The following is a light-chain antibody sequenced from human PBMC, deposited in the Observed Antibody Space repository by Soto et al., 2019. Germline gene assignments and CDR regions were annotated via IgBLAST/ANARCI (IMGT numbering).Light chain of an antibody. CDR1: QTIYITP. J-gene: IGKJ2*01. CDR3: HQYGTSPYT. CDR2: FAS. V-gene: IGKV3-20*01. Sequence: EVVLTQSPGTLSLSPGEGATLYCSASQTIYITPLAWYHQRPGQAPRVLRYFASKRASGTPDRFSGSGPARSGTDFTLTISILEPEDFGVYYCHQYGTSPYTFGQGTTL.